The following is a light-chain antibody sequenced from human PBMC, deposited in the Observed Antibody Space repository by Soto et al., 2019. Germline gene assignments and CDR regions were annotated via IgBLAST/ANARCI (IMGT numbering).Light chain of an antibody. V-gene: IGLV2-14*01. J-gene: IGLJ1*01. Sequence: QSALTQPASVSGSPGQSITMSCTGTSSDVGSYDFVSWYQQHLGKAPKLLIYEVSNRPSGVSARFSGSKSDNTASLTISGLQAADEADYFCSSYSSSTVRYVFGSGTKLTVL. CDR2: EVS. CDR3: SSYSSSTVRYV. CDR1: SSDVGSYDF.